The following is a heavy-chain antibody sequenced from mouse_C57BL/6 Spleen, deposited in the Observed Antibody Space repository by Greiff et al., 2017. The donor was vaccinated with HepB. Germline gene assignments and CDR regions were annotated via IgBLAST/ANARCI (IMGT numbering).Heavy chain of an antibody. CDR2: ISSGGSYT. V-gene: IGHV5-6*01. CDR1: GFTFSSYG. J-gene: IGHJ4*01. D-gene: IGHD1-1*01. Sequence: EVQLVESGGDLVKPGGSLKLSCAASGFTFSSYGMSWVRQTPDKRLEWVATISSGGSYTYYPDSVKGRFTISRDNAKNTLYLQMSSLKSEDTAMYYCARYITTVVEAMDYWGQGTSVTVSS. CDR3: ARYITTVVEAMDY.